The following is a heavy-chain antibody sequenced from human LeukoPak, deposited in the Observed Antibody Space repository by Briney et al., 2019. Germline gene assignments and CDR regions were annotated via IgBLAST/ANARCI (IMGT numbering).Heavy chain of an antibody. D-gene: IGHD1-14*01. Sequence: GGSLRLSCAASGLTFSNYWMHWVRQAPGKGLVWVSRINSDGSSTNYADSVKGRFTISRDNAKNTLSLQMNSLRAEDTAVYYCARYKVNGNDFDYWGQGTLVTVSS. CDR1: GLTFSNYW. J-gene: IGHJ4*02. V-gene: IGHV3-74*01. CDR3: ARYKVNGNDFDY. CDR2: INSDGSST.